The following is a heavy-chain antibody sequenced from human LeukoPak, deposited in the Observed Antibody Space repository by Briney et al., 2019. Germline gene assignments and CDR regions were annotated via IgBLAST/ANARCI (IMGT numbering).Heavy chain of an antibody. CDR1: GGSISSYY. J-gene: IGHJ5*02. CDR2: IYYIGST. Sequence: SETLSLTCTVSGGSISSYYWSWLRQPPGRGRAWVGYIYYIGSTNYNPSLKRRVTISVDTSKKQLSLKLSSVTAADTAVYYCARALSSAWPNWFDPWGQGTLVTVSS. D-gene: IGHD6-19*01. CDR3: ARALSSAWPNWFDP. V-gene: IGHV4-59*01.